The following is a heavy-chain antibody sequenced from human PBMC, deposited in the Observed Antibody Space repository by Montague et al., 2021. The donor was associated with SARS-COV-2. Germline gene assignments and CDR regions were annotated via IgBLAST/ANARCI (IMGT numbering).Heavy chain of an antibody. CDR1: GYSIVTGYY. V-gene: IGHV4-38-2*01. CDR2: IYHSGST. J-gene: IGHJ4*01. D-gene: IGHD3-22*01. Sequence: SETLSLTCSVSGYSIVTGYYCAWVRQPPGKALQWIGNIYHSGSTHYNASLKSRVTISVDTSKNQFSLKLDSLTAADTAVYFCARPSLGSYDSGADFDIWGQGALVTVSS. CDR3: ARPSLGSYDSGADFDI.